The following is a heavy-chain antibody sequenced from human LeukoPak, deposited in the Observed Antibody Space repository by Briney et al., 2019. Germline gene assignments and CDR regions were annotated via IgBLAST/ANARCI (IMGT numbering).Heavy chain of an antibody. CDR1: GYSFSSFW. Sequence: GGSLRLSCAASGYSFSSFWIYWVRQVPGKGLVYVSGVNNEGTGRTYADSVKGRFTISRDNTKNTVYLQMNSLRDEDTAVYYCARGGPNHAFDIWGQGTMVTVSA. V-gene: IGHV3-74*01. CDR2: VNNEGTGR. J-gene: IGHJ3*02. D-gene: IGHD1-14*01. CDR3: ARGGPNHAFDI.